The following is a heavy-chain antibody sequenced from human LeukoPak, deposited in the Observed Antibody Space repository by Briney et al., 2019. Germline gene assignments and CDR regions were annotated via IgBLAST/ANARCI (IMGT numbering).Heavy chain of an antibody. CDR3: ARSLHGDYVFDY. Sequence: PGGSLRLSCAASGFTFSSYSMNWVRQAPGKGPEWVSSISSSSSYIYYADSVKGRFTISRDNAKNSLYLQMNSLRAEDTAVYYCARSLHGDYVFDYWGQGTLVTVSS. CDR1: GFTFSSYS. J-gene: IGHJ4*02. CDR2: ISSSSSYI. V-gene: IGHV3-21*01. D-gene: IGHD4-17*01.